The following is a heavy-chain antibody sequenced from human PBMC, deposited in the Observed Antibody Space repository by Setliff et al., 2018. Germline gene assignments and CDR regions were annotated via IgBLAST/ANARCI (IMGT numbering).Heavy chain of an antibody. V-gene: IGHV3-21*01. CDR2: IDTSSYWI. CDR3: ARSESCGSTHCSPYDY. D-gene: IGHD2-2*01. Sequence: ESLRLSCAASGFTFTAYTMNWVRQAPGQGLEWVASIDTSSYWIYYADSVKGRFAISRDNAENSLYLQMNSLRAEDTAVYYCARSESCGSTHCSPYDYWGQGTLVTVSS. CDR1: GFTFTAYT. J-gene: IGHJ4*02.